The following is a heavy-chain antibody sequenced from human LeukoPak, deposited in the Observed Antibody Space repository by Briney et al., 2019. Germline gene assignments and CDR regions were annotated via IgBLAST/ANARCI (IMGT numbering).Heavy chain of an antibody. J-gene: IGHJ4*02. D-gene: IGHD3-10*01. CDR1: GFTFSSNS. Sequence: PGGSLRLSCAASGFTFSSNSMTWGRQTPGTGLEWVSGISGSGDSTFYADSVKGRFTISRDNSRNTLYLQVSSLRPEDTAVYYCTKWSGFGDDWGQGTLVTVSS. CDR3: TKWSGFGDD. V-gene: IGHV3-23*01. CDR2: ISGSGDST.